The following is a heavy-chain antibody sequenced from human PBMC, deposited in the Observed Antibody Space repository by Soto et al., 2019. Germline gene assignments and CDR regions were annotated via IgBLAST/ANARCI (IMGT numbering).Heavy chain of an antibody. J-gene: IGHJ5*02. CDR3: ATLGDYGDPNWFHP. D-gene: IGHD4-17*01. Sequence: QVQLGQSGAEVKKPGSSVKVSWKASEGTFSGYDISWVRQAPGQGLEWRGGLIPIFGTANYAKKFQGRVTMTADESTSTAYMELSSLRSDDTVVYYCATLGDYGDPNWFHPWGQGTMVTVSS. CDR2: LIPIFGTA. V-gene: IGHV1-69*12. CDR1: EGTFSGYD.